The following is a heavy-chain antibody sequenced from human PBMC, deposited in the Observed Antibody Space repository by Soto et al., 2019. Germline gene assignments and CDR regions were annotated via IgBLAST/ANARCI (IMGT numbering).Heavy chain of an antibody. CDR2: IWYDGSNK. Sequence: GGSLRLSCAASGFTFSSYGMHWVRQAPGKGLEWVAVIWYDGSNKYYADSVKGRFTISRDNSKNTLYLQMNSLRAEDTAVYYCARVGGYSYGFRDGMDVWGQGTTVTVS. D-gene: IGHD5-18*01. J-gene: IGHJ6*02. CDR3: ARVGGYSYGFRDGMDV. V-gene: IGHV3-33*01. CDR1: GFTFSSYG.